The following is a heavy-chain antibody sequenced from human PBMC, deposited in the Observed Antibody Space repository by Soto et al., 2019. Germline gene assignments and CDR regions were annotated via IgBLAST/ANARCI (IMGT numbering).Heavy chain of an antibody. V-gene: IGHV3-48*01. CDR1: GFTFSSYS. CDR3: ARDIMTTVTDYYYYMDV. Sequence: GGSLRLSCAASGFTFSSYSMNWVRQAPGKGLEWVSYISSSSSTIYYADSVKGRFTISSDNAKNSLYLQMNSLRAEDTAVYYCARDIMTTVTDYYYYMDVWGKGTTVTVSS. CDR2: ISSSSSTI. J-gene: IGHJ6*03. D-gene: IGHD4-4*01.